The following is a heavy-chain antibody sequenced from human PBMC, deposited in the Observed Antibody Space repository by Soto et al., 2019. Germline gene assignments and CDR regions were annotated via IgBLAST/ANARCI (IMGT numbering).Heavy chain of an antibody. V-gene: IGHV3-72*01. CDR3: SRAGILATPYYTDY. J-gene: IGHJ4*02. D-gene: IGHD2-21*01. CDR1: GFTFSDYY. CDR2: VRNKINSYTT. Sequence: EVQLVESGGGLVQPEGSLRLSCTASGFTFSDYYMDWLRQAPGKGLEWVGRVRNKINSYTTEYAASVKGRFTVSRDDSRNSLYLQMNSLKTGDTAMYYCSRAGILATPYYTDYWGLGPLVTVSS.